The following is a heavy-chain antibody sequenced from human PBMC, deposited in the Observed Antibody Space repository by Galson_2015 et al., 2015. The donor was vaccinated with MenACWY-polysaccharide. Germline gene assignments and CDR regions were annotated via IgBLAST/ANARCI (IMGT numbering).Heavy chain of an antibody. Sequence: SVKVSCKASGYTFTSRDINWVRQAAGQGLERMGWTTASSGNAVYAQKFQDRVTLTRDTSTSTVYMELSSLRSEDTGVYYCATGAGVVGDSWGQGTLVTVSS. CDR2: TTASSGNA. D-gene: IGHD2-15*01. J-gene: IGHJ4*02. CDR3: ATGAGVVGDS. V-gene: IGHV1-8*01. CDR1: GYTFTSRD.